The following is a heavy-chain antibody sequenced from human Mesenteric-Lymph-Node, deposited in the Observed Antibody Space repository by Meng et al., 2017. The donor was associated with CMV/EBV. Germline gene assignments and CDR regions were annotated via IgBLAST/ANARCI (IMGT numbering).Heavy chain of an antibody. CDR1: GFTFSSYA. CDR3: ARGGSSANYYYYYGMDV. V-gene: IGHV3-64*02. CDR2: ISSNGGST. Sequence: GESLKISCAASGFTFSSYAMHWVRQAPGKGLEYVSAISSNGGSTYYADSVKGRFTISRDNSKNTLYLQMGSLRAEDTAVYYCARGGSSANYYYYYGMDVWGQGTTVTVSS. J-gene: IGHJ6*02. D-gene: IGHD2-2*01.